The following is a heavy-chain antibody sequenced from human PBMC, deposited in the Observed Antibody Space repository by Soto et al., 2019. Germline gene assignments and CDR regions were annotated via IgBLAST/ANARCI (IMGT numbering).Heavy chain of an antibody. J-gene: IGHJ5*02. D-gene: IGHD6-13*01. CDR2: IYYSGSS. CDR1: GVSITSYY. Sequence: QVQLQESGPGLVKPSETLSLTCTVSGVSITSYYWSWIRQPPGKGLEWIGYIYYSGSSNYNPSLQTRVTISVDTSRNQFSLNLSSVTAADTAVYYWARAPPIPYSTWGQGTLVTVSS. CDR3: ARAPPIPYST. V-gene: IGHV4-59*01.